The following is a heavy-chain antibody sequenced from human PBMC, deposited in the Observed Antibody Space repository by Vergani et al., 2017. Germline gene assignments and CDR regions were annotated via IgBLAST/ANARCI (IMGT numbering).Heavy chain of an antibody. D-gene: IGHD3-22*01. V-gene: IGHV7-4-1*02. CDR3: ARDTNYYDSSGYYDY. CDR1: GYTFTRYA. Sequence: QVQLVQSGSELKKPGASVKISCKASGYTFTRYAINWVRQAPGQGLEWMGWINTTTGNPTYAQGFTGRFVFSLDTSVTAAYLQINSLKAEDTAVYYCARDTNYYDSSGYYDYWGQGTLVTVSS. J-gene: IGHJ4*02. CDR2: INTTTGNP.